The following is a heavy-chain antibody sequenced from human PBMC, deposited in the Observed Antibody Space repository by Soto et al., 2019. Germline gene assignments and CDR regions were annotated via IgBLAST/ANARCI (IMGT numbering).Heavy chain of an antibody. J-gene: IGHJ6*02. D-gene: IGHD2-2*01. CDR3: ARGKVSAALLDV. V-gene: IGHV1-2*04. CDR2: INPNSGST. CDR1: GYTFTYYY. Sequence: GASVKVSCKASGYTFTYYYIYWVRQAPGQGLEWMGWINPNSGSTSYAQKFQGWVTMTRDTSISTAYMELSRLTSGDTAVYYCARGKVSAALLDVWGQGTTVTAP.